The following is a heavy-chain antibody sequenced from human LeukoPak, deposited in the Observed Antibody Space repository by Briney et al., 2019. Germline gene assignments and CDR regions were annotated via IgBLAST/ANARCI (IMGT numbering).Heavy chain of an antibody. V-gene: IGHV3-23*01. CDR2: ISGSGGST. Sequence: GGSLRLSCAASGFTFSSYAMSWARQAPGKGLEWVSAISGSGGSTYYADSVKGRFTISRDNSKNTLYLQMNSLRAEETAVYYCAKDRGDYDAFDIWGQGTMVTVSS. D-gene: IGHD4-17*01. CDR3: AKDRGDYDAFDI. J-gene: IGHJ3*02. CDR1: GFTFSSYA.